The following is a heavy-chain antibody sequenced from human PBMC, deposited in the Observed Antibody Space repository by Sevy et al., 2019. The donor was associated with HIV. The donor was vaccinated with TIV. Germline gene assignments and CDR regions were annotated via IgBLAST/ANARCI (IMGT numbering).Heavy chain of an antibody. CDR1: GFTFSTYA. CDR2: VSSDGSEI. CDR3: ARDQLGSIDY. D-gene: IGHD7-27*01. Sequence: GGSLRLSYAVSGFTFSTYAMHWVRQAPGKGLECVAIVSSDGSEINYADSVKGRFTISRDNSRNTLYLQMNSLRTEDTALYYCARDQLGSIDYWGQGTLVIVSS. V-gene: IGHV3-30-3*01. J-gene: IGHJ4*02.